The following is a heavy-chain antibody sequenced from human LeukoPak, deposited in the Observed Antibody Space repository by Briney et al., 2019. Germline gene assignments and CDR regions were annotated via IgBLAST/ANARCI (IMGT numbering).Heavy chain of an antibody. V-gene: IGHV3-23*01. Sequence: GGSQRLSCAASGFTFSSYAMSWVCQAPGKGLEWVSAISGSGGSTYYADSVKGRFTISRDNSKNTLYLQMNSLRAEDTAVYYCAKFTTATLNWFDPWGQGTLVTVSS. CDR1: GFTFSSYA. CDR3: AKFTTATLNWFDP. J-gene: IGHJ5*02. CDR2: ISGSGGST. D-gene: IGHD5-18*01.